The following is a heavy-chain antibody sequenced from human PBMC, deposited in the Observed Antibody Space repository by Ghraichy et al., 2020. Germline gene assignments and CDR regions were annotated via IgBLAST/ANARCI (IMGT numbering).Heavy chain of an antibody. J-gene: IGHJ3*02. Sequence: GGSMRLSCAASGFTFDDYAMHWVRQAPGKGLEWVSGISWNSGSIGYADSVKGRFTISRDNAKNSLYLQMNSLRAEDTALYYCAKDLQPYYYGSGWAAFDIWGQGTMVTVSS. D-gene: IGHD3-10*01. V-gene: IGHV3-9*01. CDR3: AKDLQPYYYGSGWAAFDI. CDR1: GFTFDDYA. CDR2: ISWNSGSI.